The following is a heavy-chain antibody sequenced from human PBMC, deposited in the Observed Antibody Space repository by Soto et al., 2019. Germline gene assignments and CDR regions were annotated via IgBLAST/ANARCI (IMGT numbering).Heavy chain of an antibody. J-gene: IGHJ6*03. CDR2: ISAYNGNT. V-gene: IGHV1-18*01. D-gene: IGHD3-3*01. CDR3: ARADYDFWSGYPSYYYYMDV. CDR1: GYTFTSYG. Sequence: QVQLVQSGAEVKKPGASLKVSCKASGYTFTSYGISWVRQAPGQGLEWMGWISAYNGNTNYAQKLQGKVTMTTDTSTSTAYMEVRSLRSDDTAVYYCARADYDFWSGYPSYYYYMDVWGKGTTVTVSS.